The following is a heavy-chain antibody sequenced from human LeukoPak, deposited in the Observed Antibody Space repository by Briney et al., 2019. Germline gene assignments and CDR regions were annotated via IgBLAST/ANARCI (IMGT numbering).Heavy chain of an antibody. Sequence: ASVKVSCKASGYTFTSYGISWVRQAPGQGLEWMGWISAYNGNTNYAQKLQGRVTMTTDTSTRTAYMELRSLRSDDTAVYYCARVYYDFWSGYENYYYYYMDVWGKGTTVTVSS. D-gene: IGHD3-3*01. V-gene: IGHV1-18*01. CDR2: ISAYNGNT. J-gene: IGHJ6*03. CDR1: GYTFTSYG. CDR3: ARVYYDFWSGYENYYYYYMDV.